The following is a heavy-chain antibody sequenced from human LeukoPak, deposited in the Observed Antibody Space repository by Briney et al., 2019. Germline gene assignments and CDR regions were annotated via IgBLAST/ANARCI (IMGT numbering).Heavy chain of an antibody. CDR2: IKQDGSEK. V-gene: IGHV3-7*05. J-gene: IGHJ6*02. Sequence: GGSLRPSCAASGFTFSSYWMSWVRQAPGKGLEWVANIKQDGSEKYYVDSVKGRFTISRDNAKNSLYLQMTSLRAEDTAVYYCAKDENCSSASCVPFPPTKHYYYYYAMDVWGQGTTVTVSS. D-gene: IGHD2-2*01. CDR3: AKDENCSSASCVPFPPTKHYYYYYAMDV. CDR1: GFTFSSYW.